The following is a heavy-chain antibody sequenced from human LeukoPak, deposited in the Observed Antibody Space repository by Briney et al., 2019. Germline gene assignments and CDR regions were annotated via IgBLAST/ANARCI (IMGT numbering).Heavy chain of an antibody. J-gene: IGHJ4*02. D-gene: IGHD6-19*01. CDR3: AKQQWLVRGAFDY. Sequence: GGSLRLSCAASGFTFSSYAMSWVRQAPGKGLEWVSAISGSGGSTYYADSVKGRFTISRDNSENTLYLQMNSLRAEDTAVYYCAKQQWLVRGAFDYWGQGTLVTVSS. CDR2: ISGSGGST. CDR1: GFTFSSYA. V-gene: IGHV3-23*01.